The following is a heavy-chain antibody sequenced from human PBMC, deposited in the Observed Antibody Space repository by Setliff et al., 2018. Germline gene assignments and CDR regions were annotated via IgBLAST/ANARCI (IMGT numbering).Heavy chain of an antibody. V-gene: IGHV5-51*01. CDR1: GYSFSTCW. Sequence: PGESLKISCKGSGYSFSTCWIGWVRQVPGKGLEWMGIIYPGDSITRYSPSFQGQVTISVDKSINTAYLQWSSLRASDTAIYYCARHPYYYGSGTYLDNNNRWFDPWGQGTLVTVSS. D-gene: IGHD3-10*01. CDR2: IYPGDSIT. CDR3: ARHPYYYGSGTYLDNNNRWFDP. J-gene: IGHJ5*02.